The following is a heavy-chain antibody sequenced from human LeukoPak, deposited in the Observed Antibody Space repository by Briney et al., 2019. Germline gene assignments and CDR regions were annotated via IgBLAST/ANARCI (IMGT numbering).Heavy chain of an antibody. Sequence: GGSLRLSCAASGFTFSSYAMSWVRQAPGRGLEWVSAIRGSGDRTHYADSVKGRFTISRDNSKNTLYLQMNSLRAEDTAVYYCAKDSKIVGATFRSYHYMDVWGKGTAVTVSS. CDR2: IRGSGDRT. V-gene: IGHV3-23*01. D-gene: IGHD1-26*01. CDR1: GFTFSSYA. J-gene: IGHJ6*03. CDR3: AKDSKIVGATFRSYHYMDV.